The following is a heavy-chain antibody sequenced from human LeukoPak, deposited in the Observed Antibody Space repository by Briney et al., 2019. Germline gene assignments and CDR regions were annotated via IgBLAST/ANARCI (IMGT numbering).Heavy chain of an antibody. V-gene: IGHV3-7*01. J-gene: IGHJ4*02. CDR2: IKEDGSEK. CDR3: ASLDY. Sequence: PGGSLRLSCVASGFTVSSSWMSWVRQAPGKGLEWVADIKEDGSEKYYVDSVKGRFTISRDNAKNSLYLQMNSLRAEDTAVYYCASLDYWGQGTLVTVSS. CDR1: GFTVSSSW.